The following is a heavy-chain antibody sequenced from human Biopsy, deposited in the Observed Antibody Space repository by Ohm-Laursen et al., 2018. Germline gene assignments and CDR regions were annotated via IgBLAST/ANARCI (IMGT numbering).Heavy chain of an antibody. CDR2: INPNSGGT. V-gene: IGHV1-2*02. CDR1: GYTFTDSY. Sequence: SVNVSCKASGYTFTDSYMHWVRQAPGQGLEWMGWINPNSGGTNYAQKFQGRVTMTRDTSRSTAYMELNRLRSDDTAVYYCAQKLTGYFHHWGQGTLVIVSS. CDR3: AQKLTGYFHH. J-gene: IGHJ1*01. D-gene: IGHD3-9*01.